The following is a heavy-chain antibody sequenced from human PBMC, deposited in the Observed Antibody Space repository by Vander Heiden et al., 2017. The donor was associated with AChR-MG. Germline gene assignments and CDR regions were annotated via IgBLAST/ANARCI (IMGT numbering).Heavy chain of an antibody. CDR1: GFPFSSDA. Sequence: EVQLLESGGGLVQPGGSLRLSCPASGFPFSSDAMSWVRQAPGKGLEGVSAISGSGGSTYYADSVKGRFTISRDNSKNTLYLQMNSLRAEDTAVYYCANCGQVATQFDYWGQGTLVTVSS. CDR3: ANCGQVATQFDY. D-gene: IGHD5-12*01. V-gene: IGHV3-23*01. CDR2: ISGSGGST. J-gene: IGHJ4*02.